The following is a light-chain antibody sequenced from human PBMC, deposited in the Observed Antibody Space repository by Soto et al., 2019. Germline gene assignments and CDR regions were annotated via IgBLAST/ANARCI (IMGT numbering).Light chain of an antibody. CDR2: GAS. CDR1: QSVSSN. J-gene: IGKJ1*01. V-gene: IGKV3-15*01. Sequence: EIVMTQSPATLSVSPGERATLSCRASQSVSSNLAWYQQKPGQAPRLLIYGASTRATGIPARFSGRGSGTEFTLTISSLQSGDFAVYYCQQYNNWPRTFGQGTK. CDR3: QQYNNWPRT.